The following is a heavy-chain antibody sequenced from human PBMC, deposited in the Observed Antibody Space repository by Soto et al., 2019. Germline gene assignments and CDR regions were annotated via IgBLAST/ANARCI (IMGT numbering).Heavy chain of an antibody. J-gene: IGHJ4*02. CDR1: GFTFSSYA. D-gene: IGHD2-2*01. CDR3: ANRDSTSPGPPDY. CDR2: ISGSGGST. V-gene: IGHV3-23*01. Sequence: LSLSCAASGFTFSSYAMSCVRQAPGKGLEWVSAISGSGGSTYYADSVKGRFTISRDNSKNTLYLQMNSLRAEDTAVYYCANRDSTSPGPPDYWGQGTLVTVSS.